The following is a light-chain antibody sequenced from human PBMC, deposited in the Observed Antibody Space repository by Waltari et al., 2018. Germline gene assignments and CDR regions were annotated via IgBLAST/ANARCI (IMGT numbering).Light chain of an antibody. CDR3: QQYYSTPPT. CDR1: QSFLYSSNNKNY. V-gene: IGKV4-1*01. Sequence: DIVMTQSPDSLAVSRGEGATIDCKSSQSFLYSSNNKNYLAWYQQKPGQPPKLLIYWASTRESGVPDRFSGSGSGTDFTLTISSLQAEDVAVYYCQQYYSTPPTFGQGTKVEIK. J-gene: IGKJ1*01. CDR2: WAS.